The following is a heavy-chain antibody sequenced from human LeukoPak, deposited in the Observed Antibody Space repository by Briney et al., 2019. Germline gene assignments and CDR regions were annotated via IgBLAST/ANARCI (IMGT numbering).Heavy chain of an antibody. D-gene: IGHD1-7*01. V-gene: IGHV3-21*01. Sequence: GGPLRLSCAASGFTFSSYNMNWVRQAPGKGLEWVSSISGSSTYIYYADSLKGRFTISRDNAKNSLYLQMNSLRAEDTAVYYCARGGNYPYYFDYWGQGTLVTVSS. CDR2: ISGSSTYI. J-gene: IGHJ4*02. CDR1: GFTFSSYN. CDR3: ARGGNYPYYFDY.